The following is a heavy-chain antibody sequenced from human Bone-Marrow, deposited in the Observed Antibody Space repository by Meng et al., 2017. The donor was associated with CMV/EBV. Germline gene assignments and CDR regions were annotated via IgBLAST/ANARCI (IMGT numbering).Heavy chain of an antibody. Sequence: GESLKISCAASGFTFSSYAMSWVRQAPGKGLEWVSAISGSGGSTYYADSVKGRFTISRDNSKNTLYLQMNRLRAEDTAVYYCAQRYVAAAGEHDYWGQGTLVVVSS. CDR1: GFTFSSYA. V-gene: IGHV3-23*01. J-gene: IGHJ4*02. CDR3: AQRYVAAAGEHDY. CDR2: ISGSGGST. D-gene: IGHD6-13*01.